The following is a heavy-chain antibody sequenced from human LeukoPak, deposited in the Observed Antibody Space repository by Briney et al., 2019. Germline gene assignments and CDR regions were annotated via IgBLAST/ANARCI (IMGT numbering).Heavy chain of an antibody. V-gene: IGHV3-30-3*01. CDR3: ARDRTGDTAMALWYFDY. CDR2: ISYDGSNK. Sequence: PGGSLRLSCAASGFTFRKYWLHWVRQAPGKGLEWVAVISYDGSNKYYADSVKGRFTISRDNSKNTLYLQMNSLRAEDTAVYYCARDRTGDTAMALWYFDYWGQGTLVTVSS. J-gene: IGHJ4*02. CDR1: GFTFRKYW. D-gene: IGHD5-18*01.